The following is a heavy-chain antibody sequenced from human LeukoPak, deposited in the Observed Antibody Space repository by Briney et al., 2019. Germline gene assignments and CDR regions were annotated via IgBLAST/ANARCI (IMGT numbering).Heavy chain of an antibody. CDR1: GYTLTELS. Sequence: ASVKVSCKVSGYTLTELSMHWVRQAPGKGLEWMGGFDPEDGETIYAQRFQGRVTMTEDTSTDTAYMELSSLRSEDTAVYYCATGGGSSWSGPFDYWGQGTLVTVSS. CDR3: ATGGGSSWSGPFDY. V-gene: IGHV1-24*01. CDR2: FDPEDGET. J-gene: IGHJ4*02. D-gene: IGHD6-13*01.